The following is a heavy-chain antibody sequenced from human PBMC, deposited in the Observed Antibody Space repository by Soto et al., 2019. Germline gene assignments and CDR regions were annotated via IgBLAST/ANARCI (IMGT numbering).Heavy chain of an antibody. CDR1: GYTFTSYA. Sequence: SVKVSCKASGYTFTSYAISWVRQAPGQGLEWMGGIIPIFGTANYAQKFQGRVTITADESTSTAYMELSSLRSEDTAVYYCARGVSSLDYPVAPWGQGTLVTVSS. J-gene: IGHJ5*02. CDR3: ARGVSSLDYPVAP. D-gene: IGHD3-9*01. CDR2: IIPIFGTA. V-gene: IGHV1-69*13.